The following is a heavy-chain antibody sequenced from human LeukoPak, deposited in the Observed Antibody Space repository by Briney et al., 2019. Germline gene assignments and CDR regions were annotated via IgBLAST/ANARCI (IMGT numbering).Heavy chain of an antibody. CDR1: GFTLSSYA. V-gene: IGHV3-23*01. J-gene: IGHJ4*02. D-gene: IGHD2-21*01. CDR2: ISDSGNT. CDR3: AKAPVTTCRGAYCHPFDY. Sequence: GGSLRLSCAASGFTLSSYALSWVRQAPGKGLERVSAISDSGNTYHADSVKGRFTISRDSSKNTLFLQMNRLRPEDAAVYYCAKAPVTTCRGAYCHPFDYWGQGTLVTVSS.